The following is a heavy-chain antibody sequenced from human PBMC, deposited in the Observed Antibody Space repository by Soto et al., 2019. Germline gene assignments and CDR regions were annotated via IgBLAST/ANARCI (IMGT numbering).Heavy chain of an antibody. J-gene: IGHJ5*02. Sequence: QVQLQESAPGLVKPSETLSLTCTVSGGSVSSGSYYWSWIRQHPGKGLEWIVYGYYSGSTNYNPSLKSRVTISVDQSKNQSSLKLSSVTAADTAVYYCASGPGYSSVWARRCFDHWCQRTMVTVSS. CDR3: ASGPGYSSVWARRCFDH. V-gene: IGHV4-61*01. D-gene: IGHD6-19*01. CDR2: GYYSGST. CDR1: GGSVSSGSYY.